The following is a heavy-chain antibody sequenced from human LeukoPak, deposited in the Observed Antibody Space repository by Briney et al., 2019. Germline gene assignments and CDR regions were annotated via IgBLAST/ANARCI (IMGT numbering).Heavy chain of an antibody. CDR1: VDPLWSSNHY. CDR2: SYYSGIT. D-gene: IGHD3-22*01. J-gene: IGHJ4*02. CDR3: ARGDSSGYYLYYFDY. V-gene: IGHV4-39*07. Sequence: SDPQSLTCTVSVDPLWSSNHYGGWICRPPGEGLEWIESSYYSGITYYNPSLKSRVTISVDTSKNQFSLKLSSVTAADTAVYYCARGDSSGYYLYYFDYWGQGTLVTVSS.